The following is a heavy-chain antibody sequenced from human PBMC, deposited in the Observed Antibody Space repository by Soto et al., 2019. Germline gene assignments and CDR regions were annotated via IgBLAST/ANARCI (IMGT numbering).Heavy chain of an antibody. CDR1: GFTFSSYA. Sequence: EVQLLESGGGLVQPGGSLRLSCAASGFTFSSYAMHWVRQAPGKGLEWVSGISWNSGSIGYADSVKGRFTISRDNAKNSLYLQMNSLRAEDTALYYCAKDIGDGYNYHPFDYWGQGTLVTVSS. V-gene: IGHV3-9*01. CDR3: AKDIGDGYNYHPFDY. J-gene: IGHJ4*02. CDR2: ISWNSGSI. D-gene: IGHD5-12*01.